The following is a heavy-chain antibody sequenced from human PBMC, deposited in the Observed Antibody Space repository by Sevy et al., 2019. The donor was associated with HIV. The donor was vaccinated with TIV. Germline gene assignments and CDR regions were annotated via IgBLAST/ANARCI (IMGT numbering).Heavy chain of an antibody. Sequence: SETLSLTCTVSAGSISSYYWSWIRQPPGKGLEWIGYIYYSGSTNYNPSLKSRVTISVDTSKNQFSLKLSSVTAADTAVYYCARDRWGGSSSWYSGYYYYGMDVWGQGTTVTVSS. CDR1: AGSISSYY. CDR3: ARDRWGGSSSWYSGYYYYGMDV. CDR2: IYYSGST. J-gene: IGHJ6*02. V-gene: IGHV4-59*01. D-gene: IGHD6-13*01.